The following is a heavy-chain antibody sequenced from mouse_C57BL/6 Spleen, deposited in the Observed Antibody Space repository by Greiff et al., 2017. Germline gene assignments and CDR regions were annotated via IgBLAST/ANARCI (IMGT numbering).Heavy chain of an antibody. V-gene: IGHV5-16*01. CDR3: AREIGITTVVDWYFEV. D-gene: IGHD1-1*01. CDR2: INHDGSST. CDR1: GFTFSDYY. Sequence: EVMLVESEGGLVQPGSSMKLSCTASGFTFSDYYMAWVRQVPEKGLEWVANINHDGSSTYYLDSLKSRFIISRDNAKNILYLQMSSLKSEDTATYYCAREIGITTVVDWYFEVWGTGTTVTVSS. J-gene: IGHJ1*03.